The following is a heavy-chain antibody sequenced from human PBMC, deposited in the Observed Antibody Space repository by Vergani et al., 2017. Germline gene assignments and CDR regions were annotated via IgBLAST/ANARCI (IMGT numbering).Heavy chain of an antibody. J-gene: IGHJ4*02. Sequence: QVQLQESGPGLVKPSETLSLTCTVSGGSISSYYWSWIRQPPGKGLEWIGYIYYSGSTNYNPSLKSRVTISVDTSKNQFSLKLSSVTAAEPAVYYGASSRGIAVAVTVYYFDYWGQGTLVTVSS. D-gene: IGHD6-19*01. CDR1: GGSISSYY. V-gene: IGHV4-59*01. CDR2: IYYSGST. CDR3: ASSRGIAVAVTVYYFDY.